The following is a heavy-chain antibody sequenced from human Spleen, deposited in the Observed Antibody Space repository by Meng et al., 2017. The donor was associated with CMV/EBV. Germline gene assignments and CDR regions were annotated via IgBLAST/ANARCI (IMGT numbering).Heavy chain of an antibody. CDR1: GYY. CDR2: INPNSGGT. V-gene: IGHV1-2*02. J-gene: IGHJ3*02. Sequence: GYYMHWVRQAPGQGLEWMGWINPNSGGTNYAQKFQGRVTMTRDTSISTAYMELSRLRSDDTAVYYCARDLGLHGGNSVFIMVRAFDIWGQGTMVTVSS. CDR3: ARDLGLHGGNSVFIMVRAFDI. D-gene: IGHD4-23*01.